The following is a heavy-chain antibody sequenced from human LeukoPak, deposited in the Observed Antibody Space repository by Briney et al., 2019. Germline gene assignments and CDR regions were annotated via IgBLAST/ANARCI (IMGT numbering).Heavy chain of an antibody. D-gene: IGHD3-10*01. CDR1: GFTFSSYS. CDR2: ISYDGSNE. V-gene: IGHV3-30*03. J-gene: IGHJ3*02. CDR3: ARVLDYYGSGPDAFDI. Sequence: GGSLRLSCAASGFTFSSYSMHWVRQAPGKGLEWVAIISYDGSNEYYADSVKGRFTISRDNSKNTLYLQMNSLRAEDTAVYYCARVLDYYGSGPDAFDIWGQGTMVTVSS.